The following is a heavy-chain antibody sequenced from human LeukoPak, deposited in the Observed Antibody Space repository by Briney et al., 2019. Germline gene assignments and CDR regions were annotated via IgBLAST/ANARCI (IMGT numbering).Heavy chain of an antibody. Sequence: ASVKVSCKASGYTFTGYYMHWVRQAPGQGLEWMGWINPNSGGTNYAQKFQGRVTMTRDTSTSTVYMELSSLRSEDTAVYYCARAWYCSSTSCSLRGYYGMDVWGQGTTVTVSS. V-gene: IGHV1-2*02. J-gene: IGHJ6*02. CDR2: INPNSGGT. D-gene: IGHD2-2*01. CDR3: ARAWYCSSTSCSLRGYYGMDV. CDR1: GYTFTGYY.